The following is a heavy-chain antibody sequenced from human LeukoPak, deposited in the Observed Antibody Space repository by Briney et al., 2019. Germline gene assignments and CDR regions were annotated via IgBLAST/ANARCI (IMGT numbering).Heavy chain of an antibody. J-gene: IGHJ4*02. D-gene: IGHD3-3*02. CDR2: IFYAGST. CDR1: GGSISSYY. V-gene: IGHV4-59*12. CDR3: ARIGPILGAAWVDY. Sequence: SETLSLTCTVSGGSISSYYWSWIRQPPGKGLEWIGYIFYAGSTYYNPSLKSRVTMSVDTSKNQFSLRLSSVTAVDTAVYYCARIGPILGAAWVDYWGQGTLVSVSS.